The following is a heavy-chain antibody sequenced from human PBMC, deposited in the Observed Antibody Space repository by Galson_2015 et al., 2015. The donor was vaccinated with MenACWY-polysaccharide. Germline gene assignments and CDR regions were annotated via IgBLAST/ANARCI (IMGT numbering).Heavy chain of an antibody. CDR3: ARGEAAAGLQDYYYYGMDV. CDR1: GGSISSGGYS. CDR2: IYHSGST. J-gene: IGHJ6*02. D-gene: IGHD6-13*01. Sequence: TLSLTCAVSGGSISSGGYSWSWIRQPPGKGLEWIGYIYHSGSTYYNPSLKSRVTISVDRSKNQFSLKLSSVTAADTAVYYCARGEAAAGLQDYYYYGMDVWGQGTTVTVSS. V-gene: IGHV4-30-2*01.